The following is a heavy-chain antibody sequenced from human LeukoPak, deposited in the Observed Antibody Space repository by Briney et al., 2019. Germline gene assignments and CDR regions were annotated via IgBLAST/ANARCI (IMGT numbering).Heavy chain of an antibody. Sequence: SETLSLTCTVSGYSISSGYYWGWIRQPPGKGLEWIGSIYHSGSTYYNPSLKSRVTISVDTSKNQFSLKLSSVTAADTAVYYCARIPVDGSYPFNYWGQGTLVTVSS. CDR1: GYSISSGYY. CDR3: ARIPVDGSYPFNY. V-gene: IGHV4-38-2*02. D-gene: IGHD1-26*01. J-gene: IGHJ4*02. CDR2: IYHSGST.